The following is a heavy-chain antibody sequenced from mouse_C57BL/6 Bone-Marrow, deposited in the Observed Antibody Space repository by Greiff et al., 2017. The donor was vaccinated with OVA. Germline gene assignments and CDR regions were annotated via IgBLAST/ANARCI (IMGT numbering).Heavy chain of an antibody. CDR3: AREGYYDYPFAY. Sequence: QVQLQQPGAELVRPGSSVKLSCKASGYTFTSYWMHWVKQRPIQGLEWIGNIDPSDSETHYDQKFKDKATLTVDKSSSTAYMQLSSLTSEDSAVYYCAREGYYDYPFAYWGQGTLVTVSA. D-gene: IGHD2-4*01. J-gene: IGHJ3*01. CDR2: IDPSDSET. CDR1: GYTFTSYW. V-gene: IGHV1-52*01.